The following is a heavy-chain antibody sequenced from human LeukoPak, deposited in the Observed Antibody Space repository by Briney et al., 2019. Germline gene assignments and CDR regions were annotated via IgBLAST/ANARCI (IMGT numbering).Heavy chain of an antibody. CDR1: GFTFSSYG. Sequence: GGSLRLSCAASGFTFSSYGMHWVRQAPGKGLEWVAVIWSGGRNKYYADSVKGRFTISRDNSKNTLYLQMNSLRAEDTAVYYCAKWEEMATLDYWGQGTLVTVSS. D-gene: IGHD5-24*01. CDR2: IWSGGRNK. J-gene: IGHJ4*02. V-gene: IGHV3-33*06. CDR3: AKWEEMATLDY.